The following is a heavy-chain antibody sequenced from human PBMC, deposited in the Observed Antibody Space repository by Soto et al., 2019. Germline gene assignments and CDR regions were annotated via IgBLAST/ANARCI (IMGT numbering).Heavy chain of an antibody. CDR1: GYTFTSYD. D-gene: IGHD1-1*01. Sequence: QVQLVQSGAEVRKPGASVKVSCEASGYTFTSYDIYWVRQATGQGLEWMGWLNPNTGNSGYAQKFQGRMTVTSDTSLNTVHMELSSLRSEDTAVYYCARRAETNGWNGFGADKYYFDFWGQGTLVTVSS. CDR3: ARRAETNGWNGFGADKYYFDF. CDR2: LNPNTGNS. V-gene: IGHV1-8*01. J-gene: IGHJ4*02.